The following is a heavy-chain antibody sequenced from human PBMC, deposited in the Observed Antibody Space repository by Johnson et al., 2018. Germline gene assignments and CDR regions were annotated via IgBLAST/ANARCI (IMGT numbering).Heavy chain of an antibody. CDR3: AKSCGGTCRDSDH. CDR1: GFTFSNAY. CDR2: IKSQTDGGTT. D-gene: IGHD2-15*01. V-gene: IGHV3-15*05. J-gene: IGHJ4*02. Sequence: VQLQESGGGLVKPGGSLRLSCVASGFTFSNAYMSWVRQAPGKGLEWVGRIKSQTDGGTTDYAAPVKGRFTISRDDSKTTLYLQMNSLGVDDTAVYYCAKSCGGTCRDSDHWGQGTLVTGSS.